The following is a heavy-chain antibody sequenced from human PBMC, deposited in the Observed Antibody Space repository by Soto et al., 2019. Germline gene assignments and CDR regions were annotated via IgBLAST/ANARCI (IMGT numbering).Heavy chain of an antibody. J-gene: IGHJ4*02. D-gene: IGHD6-19*01. CDR2: ISAYSGHT. V-gene: IGHV1-18*01. Sequence: QVQLVQSGAEVKKPGASVTVSCKASGYTFTNYGINWVRQAPGQSLEWMGWISAYSGHTNYAQKLQDRVTMTTDTSTSTAYMELRSLRSDDTAVYYCARRPHLADNVELDYWGQGTLVTVSS. CDR1: GYTFTNYG. CDR3: ARRPHLADNVELDY.